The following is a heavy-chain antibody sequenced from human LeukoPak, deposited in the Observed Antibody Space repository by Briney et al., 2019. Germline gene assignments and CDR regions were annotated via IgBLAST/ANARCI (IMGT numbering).Heavy chain of an antibody. Sequence: EASVKVSCKASGGTFSSYAISWVRQAPGQGLEWMGGIIPIFGTANYAQKFQGRVTITADKSTSTAYMELSRLRSDDTAVYYCARVGSRRILDYWGQGTLVTVSS. D-gene: IGHD1-26*01. CDR2: IIPIFGTA. CDR3: ARVGSRRILDY. CDR1: GGTFSSYA. V-gene: IGHV1-69*06. J-gene: IGHJ4*02.